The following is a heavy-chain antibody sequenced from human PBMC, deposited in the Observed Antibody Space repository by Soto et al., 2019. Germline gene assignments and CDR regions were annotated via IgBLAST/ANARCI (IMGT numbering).Heavy chain of an antibody. V-gene: IGHV4-31*03. CDR1: GGSISSGGYY. Sequence: QVQLLESGPGLVKPSQTLSLTCSVSGGSISSGGYYWSWIRQHPGKGLEWIGYIYYSGSTYYNPSLKSRVTISVDTSKNQFSLKLSSVTAADTAVYYCASTGYCSGGSCYEGRFDYYGMEVWGQGTTVTVSS. D-gene: IGHD2-15*01. CDR2: IYYSGST. J-gene: IGHJ6*02. CDR3: ASTGYCSGGSCYEGRFDYYGMEV.